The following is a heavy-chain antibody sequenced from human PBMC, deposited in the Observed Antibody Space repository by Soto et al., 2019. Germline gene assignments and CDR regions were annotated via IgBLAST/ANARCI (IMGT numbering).Heavy chain of an antibody. D-gene: IGHD2-15*01. V-gene: IGHV3-74*01. CDR1: GFTFCSFW. CDR2: IKSDGSAS. CDR3: VRGAEGSWAWWLTH. J-gene: IGHJ4*02. Sequence: EVQLVESGGGLVQPGGSLRLSCAASGFTFCSFWMHWVRQGPGEGLVWVSRIKSDGSASSYAGSVKGRFTISRDNAKNTLYLQMDSLRVEDTAVYYCVRGAEGSWAWWLTHWGQGTLVTVSP.